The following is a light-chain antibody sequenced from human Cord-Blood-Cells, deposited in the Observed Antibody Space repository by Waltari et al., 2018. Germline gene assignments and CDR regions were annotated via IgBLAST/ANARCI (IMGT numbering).Light chain of an antibody. J-gene: IGKJ5*01. Sequence: DLVMTQSPASLAVSLGEWATINCKSSQSVLYSSNNKNYLAWYQQKPGQPPKLLIYWASTRESGVPDRFSGSGSGTDFTLTISSLQAEDVAVYYCQQYYSTPITFGQGTRLEIK. CDR3: QQYYSTPIT. CDR1: QSVLYSSNNKNY. V-gene: IGKV4-1*01. CDR2: WAS.